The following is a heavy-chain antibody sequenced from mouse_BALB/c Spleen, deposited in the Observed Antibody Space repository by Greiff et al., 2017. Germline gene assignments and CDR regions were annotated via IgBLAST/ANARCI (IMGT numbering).Heavy chain of an antibody. CDR3: ARWGGLGAY. CDR2: ISYSGST. D-gene: IGHD4-1*01. V-gene: IGHV3-2*02. J-gene: IGHJ3*01. CDR1: GYSITSDYA. Sequence: EVQGVESGPGLVKPSQSLSLTCTVTGYSITSDYAWNWIRQFPGNKLEWMGYISYSGSTSYNPSLKSRISITRDTSKNQFFLQLNSVTTEDTATYYCARWGGLGAYWGQGTLVTVSA.